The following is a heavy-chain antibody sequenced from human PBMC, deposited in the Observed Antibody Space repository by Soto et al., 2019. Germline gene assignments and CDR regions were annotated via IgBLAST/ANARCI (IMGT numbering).Heavy chain of an antibody. V-gene: IGHV3-21*01. CDR1: GFTFSSYN. CDR2: ISSTGDYI. CDR3: ARSRGHSYGFVDD. J-gene: IGHJ4*01. D-gene: IGHD5-18*01. Sequence: GGSLRLSCAASGFTFSSYNMNWVRKPPGKGLEWVSSISSTGDYIYYADSVKGRFTISRDNAKNSLFLQMSSLRAEDTAVYYCARSRGHSYGFVDDWGNGTLVTVSS.